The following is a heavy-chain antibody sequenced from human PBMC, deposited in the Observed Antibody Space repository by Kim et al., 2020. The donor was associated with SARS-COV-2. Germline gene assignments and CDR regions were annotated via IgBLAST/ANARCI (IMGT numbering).Heavy chain of an antibody. V-gene: IGHV3-11*06. J-gene: IGHJ4*02. CDR3: ARYCTNGVCPPRY. Sequence: YPDLVKGRLTISRDNAKNSLYLQMTSLRAEDTAVYYCARYCTNGVCPPRYWGQGTLVTVSS. D-gene: IGHD2-8*01.